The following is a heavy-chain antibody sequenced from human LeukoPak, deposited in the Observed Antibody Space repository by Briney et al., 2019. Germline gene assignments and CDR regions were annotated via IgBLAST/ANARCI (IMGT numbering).Heavy chain of an antibody. CDR1: GGSISSGDYY. CDR3: ARGAVYDGWGSYYFDY. CDR2: IYYSGST. V-gene: IGHV4-30-4*08. Sequence: SQTLSLTCTVSGGSISSGDYYWSWIRQPPGKGLEWIGYIYYSGSTYYNPSLKSRVTISVDTSKNQFSPKLSSVTAADTAVYYCARGAVYDGWGSYYFDYWGQGTLVTVSS. J-gene: IGHJ4*02. D-gene: IGHD7-27*01.